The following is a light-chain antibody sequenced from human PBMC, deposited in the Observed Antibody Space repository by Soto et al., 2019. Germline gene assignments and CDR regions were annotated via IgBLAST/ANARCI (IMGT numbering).Light chain of an antibody. CDR1: QGISSA. J-gene: IGKJ1*01. CDR3: QQYNIYSWT. Sequence: AIQLTQSPSSLSASVGDRVTITCRASQGISSALAWYQQKPGKAPKLLIYDASSLESGVPSRFSGSGSGTEFTLTISSLQPDDFATYYCQQYNIYSWTFGQGTKVDNK. V-gene: IGKV1-13*02. CDR2: DAS.